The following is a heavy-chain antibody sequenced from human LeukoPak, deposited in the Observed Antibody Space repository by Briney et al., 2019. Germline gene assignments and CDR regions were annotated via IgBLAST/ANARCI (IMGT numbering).Heavy chain of an antibody. Sequence: GGSLRLSYAASGFTFSDYNMNWVRQAPGKGLEWVSYISTSGRAIFYADSVKGRFTISRDNSKNTLYLQMNSLRAEDTAVYYCATDSSIWAFNDWGQGTLVTVSS. D-gene: IGHD6-13*01. CDR2: ISTSGRAI. CDR3: ATDSSIWAFND. J-gene: IGHJ4*02. CDR1: GFTFSDYN. V-gene: IGHV3-48*01.